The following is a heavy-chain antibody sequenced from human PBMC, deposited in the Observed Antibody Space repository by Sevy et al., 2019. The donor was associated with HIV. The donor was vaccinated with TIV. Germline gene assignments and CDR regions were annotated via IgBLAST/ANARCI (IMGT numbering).Heavy chain of an antibody. J-gene: IGHJ4*02. D-gene: IGHD6-13*01. Sequence: GGYLRLSCAASGFIFSTYGMHWVRQAPGKGLEWVALIWYDGSSQYYADSVQGRFTISRDNSKNTLDLQMNSLRAEDTAVYYCVSGASLAAAGNFAYWGQGTLVTVSS. CDR1: GFIFSTYG. CDR2: IWYDGSSQ. V-gene: IGHV3-33*08. CDR3: VSGASLAAAGNFAY.